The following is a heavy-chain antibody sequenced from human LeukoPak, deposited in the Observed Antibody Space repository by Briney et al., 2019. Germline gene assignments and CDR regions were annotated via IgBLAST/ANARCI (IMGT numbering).Heavy chain of an antibody. Sequence: SETLSLTCTVSGGSISSYYWSWIRQPPGKGLEWIGYIYYSGSTNYNPSLKSRVTISVDTSKNQFSLKLSSVTAADTAVYYCARGRRGYSYWGQGTLVTVSS. CDR3: ARGRRGYSY. J-gene: IGHJ4*02. V-gene: IGHV4-59*12. CDR1: GGSISSYY. D-gene: IGHD5-18*01. CDR2: IYYSGST.